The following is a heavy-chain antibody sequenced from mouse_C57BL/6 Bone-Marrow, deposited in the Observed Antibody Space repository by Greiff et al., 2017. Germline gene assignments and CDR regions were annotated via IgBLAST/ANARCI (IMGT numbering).Heavy chain of an antibody. V-gene: IGHV1-54*01. CDR3: ARVYYGYDGGFAY. J-gene: IGHJ3*01. CDR1: GYAFTNYL. CDR2: INPGSGGT. D-gene: IGHD2-2*01. Sequence: QVQLQQSGAELVRPGTSVKVSCKASGYAFTNYLIAWVKQRPGQGLEWIGVINPGSGGTTYNEKFKGKATLTAAKSSSTAYMQRSSLTSEESAVYFCARVYYGYDGGFAYWGQGTLVTVAA.